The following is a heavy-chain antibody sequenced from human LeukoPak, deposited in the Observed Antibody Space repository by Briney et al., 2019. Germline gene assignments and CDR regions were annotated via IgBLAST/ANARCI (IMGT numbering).Heavy chain of an antibody. CDR1: GGSFSGYY. CDR3: ARGLIGTTVTTSVPGYYYYYYMDV. J-gene: IGHJ6*03. Sequence: SETLSLTCAVYGGSFSGYYWSWIRQPPGKGLEWIGEINHSGSTNYNPSLKSRVTISVDTSKNQFSLKLSSVTAADTAVYYCARGLIGTTVTTSVPGYYYYYYMDVWGKGTTVTVSS. D-gene: IGHD4-17*01. CDR2: INHSGST. V-gene: IGHV4-34*01.